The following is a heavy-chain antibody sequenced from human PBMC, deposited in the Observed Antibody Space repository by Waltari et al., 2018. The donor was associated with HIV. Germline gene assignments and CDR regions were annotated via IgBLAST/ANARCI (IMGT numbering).Heavy chain of an antibody. CDR1: GFTVTSIT. D-gene: IGHD5-12*01. CDR3: ARGNGRDGYNSAPFDY. Sequence: EVQLVEAGGGLVLRGGSLGHSCAATGFTVTSITISTVGQSPGKGREWVSVMYSGGSTYYADSVKGRFTISRDNSKNTLYLQMNSLRAEDTAVYYCARGNGRDGYNSAPFDYWGQGTLVTVSS. J-gene: IGHJ4*02. CDR2: MYSGGST. V-gene: IGHV3-66*01.